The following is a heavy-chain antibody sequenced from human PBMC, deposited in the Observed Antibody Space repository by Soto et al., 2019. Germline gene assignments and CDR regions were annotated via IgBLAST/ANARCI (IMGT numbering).Heavy chain of an antibody. CDR2: IYHSGST. Sequence: SETLSLTCSVSGGSISSGGYSWSWIRQPPGKGLEWIGYIYHSGSTYYNPSLKSRVTISVDTSKNQFSLKVTSVTAADTAVYYCARLHGYCISSSCHGHYAMDVWGQGTPVTVSS. CDR1: GGSISSGGYS. CDR3: ARLHGYCISSSCHGHYAMDV. V-gene: IGHV4-30-2*03. J-gene: IGHJ6*02. D-gene: IGHD2-2*01.